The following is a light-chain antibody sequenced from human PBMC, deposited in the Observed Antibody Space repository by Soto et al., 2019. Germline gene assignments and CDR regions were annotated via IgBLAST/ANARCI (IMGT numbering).Light chain of an antibody. CDR2: AAS. J-gene: IGKJ3*01. Sequence: DIQMTQSPSSLSASVGDRVTITCRASQDISNYLAWYQQKPGKVPKLLIYAASTLQSGVPSRFSVSGSGTDFTLTISSLQPEDVATYYGQKYNSAPFTFGPGTKVDI. CDR1: QDISNY. CDR3: QKYNSAPFT. V-gene: IGKV1-27*01.